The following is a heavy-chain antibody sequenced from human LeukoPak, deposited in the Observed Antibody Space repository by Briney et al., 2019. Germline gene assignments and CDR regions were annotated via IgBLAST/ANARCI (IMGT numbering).Heavy chain of an antibody. J-gene: IGHJ5*01. V-gene: IGHV4-4*07. CDR2: IYPSGST. Sequence: SEPLSLTCTVSGGSITGYYWSWIRQPAGKGLEWIGRIYPSGSTNYNPSLKSRVTMSVDTPESQFSLKLRSVTAADTALYFCASRIVVSPTANETWFDSWGQGTLVTVS. CDR1: GGSITGYY. D-gene: IGHD2-2*01. CDR3: ASRIVVSPTANETWFDS.